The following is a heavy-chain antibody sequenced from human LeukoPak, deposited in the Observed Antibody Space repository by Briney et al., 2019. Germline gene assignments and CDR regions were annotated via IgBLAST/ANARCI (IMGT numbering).Heavy chain of an antibody. CDR2: ISSSSSTI. V-gene: IGHV3-48*04. CDR3: ARGDCSGGSCYSVSYYYGMDV. CDR1: GFTFSSYS. Sequence: PGGSLRLSCAASGFTFSSYSMNWVRQAPGKGLEWVSYISSSSSTIYYADSVKGRFTISRDNAKNSLYLQMNSLRAEDTAVYYCARGDCSGGSCYSVSYYYGMDVWGQGTTVTVSS. D-gene: IGHD2-15*01. J-gene: IGHJ6*02.